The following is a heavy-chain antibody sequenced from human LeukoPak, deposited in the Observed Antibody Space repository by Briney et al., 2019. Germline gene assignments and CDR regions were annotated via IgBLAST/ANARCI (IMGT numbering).Heavy chain of an antibody. CDR2: IHPGRGDT. CDR1: GYTFTDHY. V-gene: IGHV1-2*02. CDR3: ARDRYGDGFAHLDY. D-gene: IGHD5-24*01. Sequence: GASVKVSCKALGYTFTDHYFHWLRQAPGQGIEWMGWIHPGRGDTNIAQKFQGRVSLTRDMSISTAYMDLSRLTSDDTAVYYCARDRYGDGFAHLDYWGQGALVTVSS. J-gene: IGHJ4*02.